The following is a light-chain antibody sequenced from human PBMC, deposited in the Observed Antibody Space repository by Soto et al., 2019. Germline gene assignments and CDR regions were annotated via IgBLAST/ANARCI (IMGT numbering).Light chain of an antibody. V-gene: IGKV1-12*01. CDR1: RDISNS. CDR2: GAS. J-gene: IGKJ3*01. Sequence: DIQMTQSPSSVSASVGDRLTITCRASRDISNSLAWYQQTPGKAPKLLLRGASSLHRGVPSRFSGGGAGTEFTLPISSLQPEDFATYYCQQTSAFPRTFGHGTKVDVK. CDR3: QQTSAFPRT.